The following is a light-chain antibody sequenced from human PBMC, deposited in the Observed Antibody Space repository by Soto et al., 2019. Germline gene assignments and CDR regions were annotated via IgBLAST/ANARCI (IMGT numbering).Light chain of an antibody. CDR1: QGVNSW. CDR3: LQADSFPLT. J-gene: IGKJ4*01. CDR2: AAS. Sequence: DIQMTQSPSSVSASVGDRVTITCRASQGVNSWLACYQQKPGKVPKLLIYAASSLQSGVPSRFSGSGSGTDFTLTISSLQPEDFATYYCLQADSFPLTFGGGTKVEIK. V-gene: IGKV1-12*01.